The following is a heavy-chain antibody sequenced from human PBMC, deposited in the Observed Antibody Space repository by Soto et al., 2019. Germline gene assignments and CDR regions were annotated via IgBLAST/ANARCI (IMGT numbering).Heavy chain of an antibody. Sequence: SETLSLTCTVSGGSVSSGSYYWSRIRQPPGKGLEWIGYIYYSGSTNYNPSLKSRVTISVDTSKNQFSLKLSSVTAADTAVYYCARDKVEGGSGAFDIWGQGTMVIVSS. V-gene: IGHV4-61*01. D-gene: IGHD3-10*01. J-gene: IGHJ3*02. CDR1: GGSVSSGSYY. CDR2: IYYSGST. CDR3: ARDKVEGGSGAFDI.